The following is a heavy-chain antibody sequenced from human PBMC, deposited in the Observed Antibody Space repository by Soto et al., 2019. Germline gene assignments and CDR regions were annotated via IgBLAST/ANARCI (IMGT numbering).Heavy chain of an antibody. Sequence: QVQLQESGPGLVKPSQTLSLTCTVSGGSISSGGYYWSWIRQHPGKGLEWIGYIYYSGSTYYNPSIKSRVTISVGTSKNQISLKLSSVTAADTAVYYCERDAVEMARRNNWFDPWGQGTMVTVSS. V-gene: IGHV4-31*03. CDR3: ERDAVEMARRNNWFDP. CDR1: GGSISSGGYY. J-gene: IGHJ5*02. D-gene: IGHD5-12*01. CDR2: IYYSGST.